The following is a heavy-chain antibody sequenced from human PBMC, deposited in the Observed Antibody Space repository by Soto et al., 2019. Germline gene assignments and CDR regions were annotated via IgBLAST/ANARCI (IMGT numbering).Heavy chain of an antibody. CDR3: ARDILGGSGCYTSYYYGMDV. D-gene: IGHD3-10*01. V-gene: IGHV3-33*01. Sequence: QVQLVESGGGVVQPGRSLRLSCAASGFTFSSYGMHWVRQAPGKGLEWVAVIWYDGSNKYYADSVKGRFTISRDNSKNTLYLQMNSLRAEDTAVYYCARDILGGSGCYTSYYYGMDVWGQGTTVTVSS. CDR1: GFTFSSYG. J-gene: IGHJ6*02. CDR2: IWYDGSNK.